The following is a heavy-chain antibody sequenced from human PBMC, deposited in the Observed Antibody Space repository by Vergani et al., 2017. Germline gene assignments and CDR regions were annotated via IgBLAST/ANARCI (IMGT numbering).Heavy chain of an antibody. V-gene: IGHV5-51*01. D-gene: IGHD1-1*01. Sequence: EVELVQSGPEMRKPGESLKISCKGSEYSFGTYWMGWVRRMPGKGLDWMGIIYPADSDTRYSPSFQGQVTISADKSISTAFLQWDSLKASETALYYCARHTTYTDSWGQGTLVTVSS. J-gene: IGHJ4*02. CDR1: EYSFGTYW. CDR3: ARHTTYTDS. CDR2: IYPADSDT.